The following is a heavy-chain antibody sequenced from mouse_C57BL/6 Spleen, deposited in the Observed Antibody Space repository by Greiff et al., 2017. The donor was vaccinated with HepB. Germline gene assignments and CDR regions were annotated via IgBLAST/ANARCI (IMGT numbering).Heavy chain of an antibody. CDR1: GYTFTDYY. D-gene: IGHD1-1*01. CDR2: INPYNGGT. J-gene: IGHJ4*01. V-gene: IGHV1-19*01. CDR3: ARYLITTVVDYAMDY. Sequence: VQLQQSGPVLVKPGASVKMSCKASGYTFTDYYMNWVKQSHGKSLEWIGVINPYNGGTSYNQKFKGKATLTVDTSSSTAYMQLSSLTSEDSAVYYCARYLITTVVDYAMDYWGQGTSVTVSS.